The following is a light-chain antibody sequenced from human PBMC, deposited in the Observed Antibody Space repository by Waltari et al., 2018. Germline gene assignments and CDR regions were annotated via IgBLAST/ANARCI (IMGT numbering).Light chain of an antibody. CDR3: QQANGFLT. J-gene: IGKJ5*01. V-gene: IGKV1-12*01. Sequence: DIQMTQSPSSVSASVGDRITITCRASQGISNWLAWYQQKPGKAPKLLIYAASVLEIGVTSRFSGSGSGTDFTLTISSLQPEDFATYYCQQANGFLTFGQGTRLDI. CDR1: QGISNW. CDR2: AAS.